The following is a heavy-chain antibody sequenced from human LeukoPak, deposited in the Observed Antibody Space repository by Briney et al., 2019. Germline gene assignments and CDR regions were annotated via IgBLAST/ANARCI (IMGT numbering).Heavy chain of an antibody. CDR3: ARSGKVRMVRGADYYYYMDV. J-gene: IGHJ6*03. D-gene: IGHD3-10*01. Sequence: GASVKVSCKASGGTFSSYAISWVRQAPGQGLEWMGGIIPIFGTANYAQKFQGRVTITADESTSTAYMELSSLRSEDTAVYYCARSGKVRMVRGADYYYYMDVWGKGTTVTISS. CDR2: IIPIFGTA. V-gene: IGHV1-69*13. CDR1: GGTFSSYA.